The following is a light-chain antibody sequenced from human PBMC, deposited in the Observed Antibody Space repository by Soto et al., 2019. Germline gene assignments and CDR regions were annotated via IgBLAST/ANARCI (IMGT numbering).Light chain of an antibody. CDR3: QQYTNFPLT. CDR2: EAS. Sequence: DIQMTQSPSTLSASVGDRVTITCQASQSISSWLAWYQQKPGKAPKLLIHEASRLESGVPSRFSGSESGTEFTLTISGLHAEDSATYYCQQYTNFPLTFGGGTKVEIK. CDR1: QSISSW. J-gene: IGKJ4*01. V-gene: IGKV1-5*01.